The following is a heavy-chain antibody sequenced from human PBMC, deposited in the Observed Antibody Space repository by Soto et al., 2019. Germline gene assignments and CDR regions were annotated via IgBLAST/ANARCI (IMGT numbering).Heavy chain of an antibody. D-gene: IGHD3-3*01. CDR2: IYYSGST. Sequence: SETLSLTCTVSGGSVSSGSYYWSWIRQPPGKGPEWIGYIYYSGSTNYNPSLKSRVTISVDTSKNQFSLKLSSVTAADTAVYYCSTIFGVGTGDYWGQGTLVTVSS. CDR1: GGSVSSGSYY. CDR3: STIFGVGTGDY. V-gene: IGHV4-61*01. J-gene: IGHJ4*02.